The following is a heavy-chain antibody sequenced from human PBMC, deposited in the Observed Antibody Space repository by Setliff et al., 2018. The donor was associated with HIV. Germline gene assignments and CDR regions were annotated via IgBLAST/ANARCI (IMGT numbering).Heavy chain of an antibody. V-gene: IGHV4-59*08. J-gene: IGHJ4*02. CDR2: MYYSGST. D-gene: IGHD6-6*01. CDR3: ARAGSAAASPLDY. CDR1: GGSISSHY. Sequence: PSETLSLTCTVSGGSISSHYWSWIRQPPGKGLEWIGYMYYSGSTNYNPSLKSRVTISVDTSKNQFSLKLNSVTAADTAVYYCARAGSAAASPLDYWGQGTLVTVSS.